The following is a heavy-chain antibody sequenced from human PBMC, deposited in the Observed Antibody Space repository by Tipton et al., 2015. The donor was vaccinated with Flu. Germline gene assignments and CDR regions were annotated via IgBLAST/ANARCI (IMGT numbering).Heavy chain of an antibody. CDR2: ISSSSSYI. CDR3: ARVGLNDAFDI. J-gene: IGHJ3*02. Sequence: SLRLSCAASGFTFSDYYMSWIRQAPGKGLEWVSYISSSSSYIYYADSVKGRFTISRDNAKNSLYLQMNSLRAEDTAVYYCARVGLNDAFDIWGQGTMVTVSS. CDR1: GFTFSDYY. V-gene: IGHV3-11*06.